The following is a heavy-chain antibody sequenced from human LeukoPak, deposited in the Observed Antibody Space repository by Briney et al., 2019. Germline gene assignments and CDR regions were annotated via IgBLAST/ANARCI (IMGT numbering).Heavy chain of an antibody. CDR3: ARETRTGYSSSWYWGYFDY. CDR1: GYTFTGYY. D-gene: IGHD6-13*01. Sequence: GASVKVSCKASGYTFTGYYMHWVRQAPGQGLEWMGWINPSGGSTSYAQKFQGRVTMTRDMSTSTVYMELSSLRSDDTAVYYCARETRTGYSSSWYWGYFDYWGQGTLVTVSS. V-gene: IGHV1-46*01. J-gene: IGHJ4*02. CDR2: INPSGGST.